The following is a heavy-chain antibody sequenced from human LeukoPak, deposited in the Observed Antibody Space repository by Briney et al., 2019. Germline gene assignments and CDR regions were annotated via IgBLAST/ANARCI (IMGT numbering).Heavy chain of an antibody. CDR1: GGSIRNSAYY. CDR3: ARGSGARIGFDP. Sequence: SETLSLTCTVSGGSIRNSAYYWGWIRQPPGKGLEWIGSIFDSGSTYYNPSLKSRVTISVDTSKNHFSLNLNSVLAADTAVYYCARGSGARIGFDPWGQGTLVSVSS. CDR2: IFDSGST. J-gene: IGHJ5*02. D-gene: IGHD1-26*01. V-gene: IGHV4-39*02.